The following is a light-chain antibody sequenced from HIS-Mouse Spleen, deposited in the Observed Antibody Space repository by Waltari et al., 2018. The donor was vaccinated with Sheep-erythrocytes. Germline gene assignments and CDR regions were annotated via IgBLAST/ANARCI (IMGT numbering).Light chain of an antibody. Sequence: QSALTQPRSVSGSPGQSVTISCTGTSSDVGGYHYVSWYQQHPGKAPQLMIYDVRKRPAGVPDRLSGSKSGNTASLTISGLQAEDEADYYCCSYAGSYNHVFATGTKVTVL. CDR2: DVR. CDR1: SSDVGGYHY. CDR3: CSYAGSYNHV. V-gene: IGLV2-11*01. J-gene: IGLJ1*01.